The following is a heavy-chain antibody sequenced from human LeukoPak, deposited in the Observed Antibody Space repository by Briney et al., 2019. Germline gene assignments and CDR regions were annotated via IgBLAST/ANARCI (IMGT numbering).Heavy chain of an antibody. CDR1: GFTFSTYW. CDR2: IKSDGSDT. J-gene: IGHJ4*01. Sequence: GSLRLSCAASGFTFSTYWMHWVRQGSGKGLVWVSRIKSDGSDTSYADSVKGRFTISRDNARNSLYLQMNSLRAEDTAVYYCARDGPGYSFDYWGQGTLVTVSS. CDR3: ARDGPGYSFDY. V-gene: IGHV3-74*01. D-gene: IGHD5-18*01.